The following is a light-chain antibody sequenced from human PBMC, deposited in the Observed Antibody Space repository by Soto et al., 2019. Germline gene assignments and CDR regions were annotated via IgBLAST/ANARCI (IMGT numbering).Light chain of an antibody. CDR3: QQYNNWPRT. V-gene: IGKV3-15*01. CDR2: GAY. Sequence: EIVMTQPPATLSVSPLERATLSLRASQSVSSDLAWYQQNPGQAPRLLIYGAYTRATDITDRFSGSGSGTEFTITISSLQSEDFAVYYCQQYNNWPRTVGQGTKVDIK. CDR1: QSVSSD. J-gene: IGKJ1*01.